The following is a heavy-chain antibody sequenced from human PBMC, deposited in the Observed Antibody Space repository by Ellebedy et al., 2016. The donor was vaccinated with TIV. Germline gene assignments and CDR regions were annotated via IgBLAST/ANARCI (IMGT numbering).Heavy chain of an antibody. CDR1: GGSISSDS. CDR2: VYPSTYT. J-gene: IGHJ5*02. Sequence: MPGGSLRLSCTVSGGSISSDSWAWIRQPAGKGLEWIGHVYPSTYTSYNPSLTSRVTMSVDTSKNQFSLRLNSVTAADTAVYYCAKDEGDGSGWLDNWFDPWGQGTLVTVSS. CDR3: AKDEGDGSGWLDNWFDP. D-gene: IGHD6-19*01. V-gene: IGHV4-4*07.